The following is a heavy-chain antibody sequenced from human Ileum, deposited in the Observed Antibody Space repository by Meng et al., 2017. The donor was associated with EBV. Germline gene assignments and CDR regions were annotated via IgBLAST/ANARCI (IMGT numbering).Heavy chain of an antibody. J-gene: IGHJ4*02. CDR1: GDSFGSHY. Sequence: QVQLQESGPGLVKPSETLSLTCTVSGDSFGSHYWSWIRQPPGKGLEWIGCIRYSDSTNYNPSLKSRVTISVDTSKNQFSLKLTSVTAADTAVYYCARYNWNNFDSWGQGTLVTV. CDR2: IRYSDST. D-gene: IGHD1/OR15-1a*01. CDR3: ARYNWNNFDS. V-gene: IGHV4-59*11.